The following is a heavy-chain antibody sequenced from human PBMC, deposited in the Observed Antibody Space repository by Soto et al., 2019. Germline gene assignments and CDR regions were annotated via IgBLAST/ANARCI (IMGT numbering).Heavy chain of an antibody. J-gene: IGHJ6*03. V-gene: IGHV3-11*01. Sequence: GGSLRLSCAASGFTFSDYYMSWIRQAPGKGLEWVSYISSSGSTIYYADSVKGRFTISRDNAKNSLYLQMNSLRAEDKAVYYCARVSMTTVTKFPYYHYYYMDVWGKGTTVTVSS. CDR3: ARVSMTTVTKFPYYHYYYMDV. CDR2: ISSSGSTI. D-gene: IGHD4-17*01. CDR1: GFTFSDYY.